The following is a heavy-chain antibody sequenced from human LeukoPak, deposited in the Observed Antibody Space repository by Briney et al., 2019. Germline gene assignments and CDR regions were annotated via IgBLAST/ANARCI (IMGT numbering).Heavy chain of an antibody. CDR3: VGGAPNWGFDF. D-gene: IGHD7-27*01. CDR1: RYTFSSSD. CDR2: MSPTSGNT. Sequence: ASVKVSCKASRYTFSSSDVNWVRQAAGQGFEWMGWMSPTSGNTGCAQNFQGRVTMTRDTSISTAYMELISLRSEDTAVYYCVGGAPNWGFDFWGQGTLVIVSS. J-gene: IGHJ4*02. V-gene: IGHV1-8*01.